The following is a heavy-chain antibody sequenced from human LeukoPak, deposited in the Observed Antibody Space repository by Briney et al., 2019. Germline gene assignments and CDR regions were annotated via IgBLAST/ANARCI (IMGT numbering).Heavy chain of an antibody. CDR3: ARDWYHAIDY. J-gene: IGHJ4*02. V-gene: IGHV3-30*03. CDR1: GFTFNTYG. CDR2: ISYDGGHK. D-gene: IGHD2-2*01. Sequence: GGSLRLSCAASGFTFNTYGMHWVRQAPGKGLEWVAVISYDGGHKYYADSVKGRFTISRDNSKNALYLQMNSLRAEDTAVYYCARDWYHAIDYWGQGTLVTVSS.